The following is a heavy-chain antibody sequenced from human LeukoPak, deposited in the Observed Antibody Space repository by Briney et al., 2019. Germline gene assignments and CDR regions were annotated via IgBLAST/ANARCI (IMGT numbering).Heavy chain of an antibody. Sequence: GASVKVSCKASGGTFSSYAISWVRQAPGQGLEWMGGIIPIFGTANYAQKFQGRVTITADESTSTAYMELSSLRSEDTAVYYCARDFRSREGTERDGLPDAFDIWGQGTMVTVSS. CDR1: GGTFSSYA. CDR3: ARDFRSREGTERDGLPDAFDI. CDR2: IIPIFGTA. V-gene: IGHV1-69*13. J-gene: IGHJ3*02. D-gene: IGHD1-1*01.